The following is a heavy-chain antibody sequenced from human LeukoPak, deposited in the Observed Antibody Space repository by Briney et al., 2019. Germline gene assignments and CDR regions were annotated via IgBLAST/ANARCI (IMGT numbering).Heavy chain of an antibody. J-gene: IGHJ4*02. CDR1: GYTLTELS. V-gene: IGHV1-24*01. CDR2: FDPEDGGT. Sequence: ASVKVSCKVSGYTLTELSMHWVRQAPGKGLEWMGGFDPEDGGTIYAQKFQGRVTMTEDTSTDTAYMELSSLRSEDTAVYYCATDPVAGTQFDYWGQGTLVTVSS. CDR3: ATDPVAGTQFDY. D-gene: IGHD6-19*01.